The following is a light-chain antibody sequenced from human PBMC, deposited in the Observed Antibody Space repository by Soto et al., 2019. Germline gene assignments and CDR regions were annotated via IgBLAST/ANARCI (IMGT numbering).Light chain of an antibody. Sequence: DIQMTQSPSSLSASIGDRVTITCRASQSISSYLNWYQQKPGKAPKLLMYAVSTLQSGVPSRFSGSGSGTDFTLTINSLQPEDFATYFCQQSYDTPFTFGPGTKVDIK. CDR1: QSISSY. J-gene: IGKJ3*01. CDR3: QQSYDTPFT. V-gene: IGKV1-39*01. CDR2: AVS.